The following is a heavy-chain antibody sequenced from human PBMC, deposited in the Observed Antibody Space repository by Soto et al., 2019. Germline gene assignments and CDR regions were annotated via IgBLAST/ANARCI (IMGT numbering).Heavy chain of an antibody. J-gene: IGHJ5*02. CDR1: GGSISSGGYS. CDR3: ARGRGYSYGLDP. Sequence: SETLSLTCAVSGGSISSGGYSWSWIRQPPGEGLECIGFISYSGTTSYSPSLKSRVAISLDTSKNQFSLSLSSVTAADTAVYYCARGRGYSYGLDPWGQGTLVTVSS. V-gene: IGHV4-30-2*05. D-gene: IGHD5-18*01. CDR2: ISYSGTT.